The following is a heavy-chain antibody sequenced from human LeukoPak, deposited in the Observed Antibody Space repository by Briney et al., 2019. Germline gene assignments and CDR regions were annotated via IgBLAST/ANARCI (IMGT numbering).Heavy chain of an antibody. V-gene: IGHV3-23*01. CDR2: ISGSGGST. CDR1: GFTFDNYA. CDR3: AELGITMIGGV. D-gene: IGHD3-10*02. J-gene: IGHJ6*04. Sequence: GGSLRLSCAASGFTFDNYAMSWVRQAPGKGLEWVSAISGSGGSTYYADSVKGRFTISRDNAKNPLYLQMNSLRAEDTAVYYCAELGITMIGGVWGKGTTVTISS.